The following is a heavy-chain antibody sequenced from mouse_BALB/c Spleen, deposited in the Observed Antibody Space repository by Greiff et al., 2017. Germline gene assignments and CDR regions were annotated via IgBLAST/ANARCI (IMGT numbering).Heavy chain of an antibody. Sequence: QVQLQQPGAELVRPGVSVKISCKGSGYTFTDYAMHWVKQSHAKSLEWIGVISTYYGDASYNQKFKGKATMTVDKSSSTAYMELARLTSEDSAIYYCARKYDDYDGYYAMDYWGQGTSVTVSS. CDR3: ARKYDDYDGYYAMDY. V-gene: IGHV1S137*01. CDR1: GYTFTDYA. J-gene: IGHJ4*01. D-gene: IGHD2-4*01. CDR2: ISTYYGDA.